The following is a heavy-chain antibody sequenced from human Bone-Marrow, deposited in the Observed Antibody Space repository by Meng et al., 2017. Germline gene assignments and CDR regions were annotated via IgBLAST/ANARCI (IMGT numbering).Heavy chain of an antibody. CDR2: IFSNDEK. J-gene: IGHJ4*02. Sequence: SGPTLVKPTETLTLTCTVSGFSLSNARMGVSWIRQPPGKALEWLAHIFSNDEKSYSTSLKSRLTISKDTSKSQVVLTMTNMDPVDTATYYCARIDIAAAGNPYFDYWGQGTRVTGAS. CDR3: ARIDIAAAGNPYFDY. CDR1: GFSLSNARMG. V-gene: IGHV2-26*01. D-gene: IGHD6-13*01.